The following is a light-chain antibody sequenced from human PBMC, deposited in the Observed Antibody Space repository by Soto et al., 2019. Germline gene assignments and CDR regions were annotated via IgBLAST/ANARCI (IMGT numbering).Light chain of an antibody. J-gene: IGKJ4*01. CDR3: QHYGGSPLT. Sequence: EIVLTQSPGTLSLSPGERATLSCRASQSFYITNLAWYQQKPGQAPRLLIYGASSRATGIPDRFSGSGSGTDFTLTISRLEPEDFAVYYCQHYGGSPLTFGGGTKVDIK. CDR2: GAS. V-gene: IGKV3-20*01. CDR1: QSFYITN.